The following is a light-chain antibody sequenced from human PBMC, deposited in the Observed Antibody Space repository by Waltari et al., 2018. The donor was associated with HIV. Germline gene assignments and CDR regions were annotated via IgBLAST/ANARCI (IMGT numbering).Light chain of an antibody. Sequence: QSALTQPASVSGSPGQSITISCTGPSSDIGRNNFVSWYQHHPDKATPLIIYEVNKRPSGVSHHFSGSKSGNPASLTISGLQAEDEADYYCYSYAGTYNYVMFGGGTKVIVL. J-gene: IGLJ3*02. CDR1: SSDIGRNNF. CDR3: YSYAGTYNYVM. V-gene: IGLV2-23*02. CDR2: EVN.